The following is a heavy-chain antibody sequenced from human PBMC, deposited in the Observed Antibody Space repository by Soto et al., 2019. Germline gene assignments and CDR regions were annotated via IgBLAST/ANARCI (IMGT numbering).Heavy chain of an antibody. CDR2: IDPTDSFT. V-gene: IGHV5-10-1*01. Sequence: GETLKTSCKGSGYNFTSYWIIWVRQMPGKGLEWMGNIDPTDSFTNYSPSFQGHVTISTDKSMSTAYLQWGTLQASDTAMYYCSRRCPDSWSGLDVWGQGTTVTVSS. CDR3: SRRCPDSWSGLDV. J-gene: IGHJ6*02. CDR1: GYNFTSYW. D-gene: IGHD3-3*01.